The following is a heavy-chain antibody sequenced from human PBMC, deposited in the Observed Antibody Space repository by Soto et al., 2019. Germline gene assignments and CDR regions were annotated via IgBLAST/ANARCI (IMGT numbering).Heavy chain of an antibody. V-gene: IGHV4-31*03. CDR1: GGSISSGGYY. CDR2: IYYSGST. J-gene: IGHJ4*02. CDR3: ARGFKTDAAIVATIEFDY. Sequence: PSETLSLTCTVSGGSISSGGYYWSWIRQHPGKGLEWIGYIYYSGSTYYNPSLKSRVTISVDTSKNQFSLKLSSVTAADTAVYYCARGFKTDAAIVATIEFDYWGQGTLVTVSS. D-gene: IGHD5-12*01.